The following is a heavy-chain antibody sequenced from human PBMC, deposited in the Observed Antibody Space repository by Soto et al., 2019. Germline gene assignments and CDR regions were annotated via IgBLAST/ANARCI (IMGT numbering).Heavy chain of an antibody. J-gene: IGHJ4*02. D-gene: IGHD4-17*01. Sequence: GSLRLSCAASGFTFTNYAMTWARQAPGKGLEWVSSLLRSGSTTYYADSVRGRFTISSDISANSLYLQMDSLRAEDTAVYYCAKDAVSGDGIWLLDSWGQGTVVTVSS. CDR3: AKDAVSGDGIWLLDS. CDR2: LLRSGSTT. CDR1: GFTFTNYA. V-gene: IGHV3-23*01.